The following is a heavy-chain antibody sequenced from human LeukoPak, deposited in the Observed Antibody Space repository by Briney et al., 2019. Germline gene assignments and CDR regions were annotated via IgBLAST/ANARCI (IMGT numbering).Heavy chain of an antibody. CDR2: ISSSSGTI. CDR1: GFTFDTYN. V-gene: IGHV3-48*04. Sequence: GGSLRLSCAASGFTFDTYNMNWVRQAPGKGLEWISYISSSSGTIYYADSVKGRFTISRDNAKNSLYLQMNSLRAEDTAVYYCARGGLYYDDAFDIWGQGTMVTVSS. D-gene: IGHD3-22*01. CDR3: ARGGLYYDDAFDI. J-gene: IGHJ3*02.